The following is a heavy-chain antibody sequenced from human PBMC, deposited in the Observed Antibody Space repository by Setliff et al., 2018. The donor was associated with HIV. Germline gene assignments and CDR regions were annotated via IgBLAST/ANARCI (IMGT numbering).Heavy chain of an antibody. J-gene: IGHJ6*03. Sequence: PSETLSLTCTVSGGSISNYYWNWIRQPPGKGLEWIGYIYPSGSTNYNPSFKSRVTLSLDTSKNQFSLKLTSVTAADTAVYYCAKSVDTTMDDYYYVDIWGTGTTVTVS. CDR2: IYPSGST. CDR3: AKSVDTTMDDYYYVDI. CDR1: GGSISNYY. V-gene: IGHV4-4*09. D-gene: IGHD5-18*01.